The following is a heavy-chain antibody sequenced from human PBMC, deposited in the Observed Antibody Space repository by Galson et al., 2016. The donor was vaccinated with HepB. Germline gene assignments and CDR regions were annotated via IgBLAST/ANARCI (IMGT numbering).Heavy chain of an antibody. CDR1: GFAFRTYA. CDR3: AKDGTFHPSGWGGFYWSDP. CDR2: ISYDGSET. D-gene: IGHD6-19*01. V-gene: IGHV3-30-3*01. Sequence: SLRLSCAASGFAFRTYAMHWVRQPPGKGLEWVAVISYDGSETKYAEAVRGRFTISRDQSKNTLDLEMNSLRADDTAVYYWAKDGTFHPSGWGGFYWSDPWGQGTLVTVSS. J-gene: IGHJ5*02.